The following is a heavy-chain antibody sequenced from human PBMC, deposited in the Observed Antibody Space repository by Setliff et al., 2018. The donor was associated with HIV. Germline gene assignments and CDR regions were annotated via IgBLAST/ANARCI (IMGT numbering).Heavy chain of an antibody. CDR3: ASTGHIEIDPLQPFEI. CDR2: IHDSGRT. V-gene: IGHV4-38-2*01. CDR1: GYSLTSGYY. Sequence: SETLSLTCGVSGYSLTSGYYWGWIRQPPGKGLEWIGSIHDSGRTYYNPSLKSRVTISVDTSKNQFSLKLTSVTAADTAVYYFASTGHIEIDPLQPFEIWGQGTMVTVSS. J-gene: IGHJ3*02. D-gene: IGHD5-12*01.